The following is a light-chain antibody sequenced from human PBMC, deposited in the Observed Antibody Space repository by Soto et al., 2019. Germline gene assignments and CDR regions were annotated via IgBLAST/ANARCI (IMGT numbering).Light chain of an antibody. CDR1: SCAARAYNY. V-gene: IGLV2-8*01. CDR3: SSYVGTNSYV. Sequence: QSVLTLPPSASGAPGSIVTISCTGTSCAARAYNYVPSYQHHPGKAPTPSTYEVYKRPSGVPDRFSGSKSGNTAALTVSGLQAEDEADYYCSSYVGTNSYVFGTGTRSPS. J-gene: IGLJ1*01. CDR2: EVY.